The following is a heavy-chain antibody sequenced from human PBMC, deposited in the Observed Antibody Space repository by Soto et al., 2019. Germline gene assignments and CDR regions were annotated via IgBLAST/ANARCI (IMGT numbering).Heavy chain of an antibody. CDR3: LRTVLEGSGDI. CDR1: GGSVSNYY. Sequence: QVHLQESGPGLVKPSETLSLTCTVSGGSVSNYYWRWIRQPPGKGLEWIGYIYYTGRTSYNPSLTSRLTISVDTSKNQFSLKLNSMTAADTAVYYCLRTVLEGSGDIWGQGTLVTVSS. D-gene: IGHD3-10*01. J-gene: IGHJ3*02. V-gene: IGHV4-59*08. CDR2: IYYTGRT.